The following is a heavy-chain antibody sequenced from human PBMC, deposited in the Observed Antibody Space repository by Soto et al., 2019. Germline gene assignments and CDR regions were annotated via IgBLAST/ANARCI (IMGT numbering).Heavy chain of an antibody. D-gene: IGHD1-7*01. CDR3: AKAGITGTTIDY. Sequence: GSLRLSCAASGFTFSSYGMHWVRQAPGKGLEWVAVISYDGSNKYYADSVKGRFTSSRDNSKNTLYLQMNSLRAEDTAVYYCAKAGITGTTIDYWGQGTLVTVSS. CDR1: GFTFSSYG. V-gene: IGHV3-30*18. CDR2: ISYDGSNK. J-gene: IGHJ4*02.